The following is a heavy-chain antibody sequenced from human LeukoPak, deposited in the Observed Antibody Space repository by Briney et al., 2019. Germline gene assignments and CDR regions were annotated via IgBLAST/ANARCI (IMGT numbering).Heavy chain of an antibody. V-gene: IGHV7-4-1*02. CDR2: INTNTGNP. D-gene: IGHD3-10*01. J-gene: IGHJ4*02. Sequence: GASVKVSCKASGYTFTSYAMNWVRQAPGQGLEWMGWINTNTGNPTYAQGFTGRFVFSLDTSVSTAYLQISSLKAEDTAVYYCARPTGRGVLWFGECDYWGQGTLVTVSS. CDR1: GYTFTSYA. CDR3: ARPTGRGVLWFGECDY.